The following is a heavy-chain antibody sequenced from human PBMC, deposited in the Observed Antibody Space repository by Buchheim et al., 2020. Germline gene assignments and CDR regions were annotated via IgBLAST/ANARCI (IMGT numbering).Heavy chain of an antibody. V-gene: IGHV3-13*04. J-gene: IGHJ6*02. CDR3: ARSQPGWYYDFWSGYNGMDV. D-gene: IGHD3-3*01. CDR1: GFTFSSYD. CDR2: IGTAGDT. Sequence: EVQLVESGGGLVQPGGSLRLSCAASGFTFSSYDMHWVRQATGKGLEWVSAIGTAGDTYYPGSVKGRFTISRENAKNSLYLQMNSLRAVDTAVYYCARSQPGWYYDFWSGYNGMDVWGQGTT.